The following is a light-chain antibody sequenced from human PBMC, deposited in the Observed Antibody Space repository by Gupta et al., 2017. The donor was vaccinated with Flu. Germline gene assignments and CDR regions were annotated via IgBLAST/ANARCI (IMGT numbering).Light chain of an antibody. CDR3: QVWDSGYDKLV. V-gene: IGLV3-21*02. CDR2: DDN. J-gene: IGLJ3*02. Sequence: SYVLTQPPSVSVAPGQTARITCGGNSIGTKSLHWYQQTPGQAPVFVVHDDNDRRSGIPERFSGSNSGTTATLTITRVEAGEEADYYCQVWDSGYDKLVFGGGTKVSVL. CDR1: SIGTKS.